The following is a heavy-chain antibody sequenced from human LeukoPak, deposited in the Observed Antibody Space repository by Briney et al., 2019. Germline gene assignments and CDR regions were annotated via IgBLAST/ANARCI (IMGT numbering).Heavy chain of an antibody. Sequence: GGSLRLSCAASGFTFSSYAMSWVRQAPGKGLEWVSAISGSGGSTYYADSVKGRFTISRDNSKNTLYLQMNSLRAEDTAVYYCARSTAEYQLLYEDYWGQGTLVTVSS. CDR1: GFTFSSYA. CDR3: ARSTAEYQLLYEDY. V-gene: IGHV3-23*01. D-gene: IGHD2-2*02. J-gene: IGHJ4*02. CDR2: ISGSGGST.